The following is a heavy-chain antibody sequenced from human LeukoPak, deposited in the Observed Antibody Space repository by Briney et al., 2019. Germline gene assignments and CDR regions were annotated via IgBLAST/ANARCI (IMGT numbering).Heavy chain of an antibody. V-gene: IGHV3-23*01. CDR1: GFTFSSYA. Sequence: GASLRLSCAASGFTFSSYAMSWVRQAPGTGLKWVSSISGSGGNTYYADSVKGRFTISRDNSKNALYLQMNSLRADDTAVYYCAKVGGSTCSSTSCFLGRVGFDYWGQGTLVTVSS. D-gene: IGHD2-2*01. CDR3: AKVGGSTCSSTSCFLGRVGFDY. CDR2: ISGSGGNT. J-gene: IGHJ4*02.